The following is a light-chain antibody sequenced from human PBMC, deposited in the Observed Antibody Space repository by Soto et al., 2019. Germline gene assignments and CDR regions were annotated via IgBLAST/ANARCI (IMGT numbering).Light chain of an antibody. CDR3: QSYDTSLSVGV. V-gene: IGLV1-40*01. CDR1: SSNIGAGYD. J-gene: IGLJ7*01. CDR2: DST. Sequence: QSVLTQPPSVSGAPGQRVTITCTGSSSNIGAGYDVHWYQQLPGTAPKLLICDSTNRPSGVPDRFSGSKSATSASLAITGLQAEDEADYYCQSYDTSLSVGVFGGGTQLTVL.